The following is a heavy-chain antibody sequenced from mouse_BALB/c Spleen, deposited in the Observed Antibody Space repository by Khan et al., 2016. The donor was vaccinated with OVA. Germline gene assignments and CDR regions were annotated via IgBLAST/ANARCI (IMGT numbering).Heavy chain of an antibody. Sequence: QVRLQQSGAELARPGASVKMSCKASGYTFSSYTIHWIKQRPGKGLEWIGYINPSNGYTNYNQKFKDKATLTTDKSSTTAYLQLSSLTSDDSAVYNCVRDEAYYSNDGWFTYWGQGTLVTVSA. CDR3: VRDEAYYSNDGWFTY. V-gene: IGHV1-4*01. CDR2: INPSNGYT. D-gene: IGHD2-14*01. J-gene: IGHJ3*01. CDR1: GYTFSSYT.